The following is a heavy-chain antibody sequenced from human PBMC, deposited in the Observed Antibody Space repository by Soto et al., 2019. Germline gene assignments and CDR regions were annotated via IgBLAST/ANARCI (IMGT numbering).Heavy chain of an antibody. D-gene: IGHD3-3*01. V-gene: IGHV4-4*07. CDR2: IYTSGST. J-gene: IGHJ4*02. CDR1: GGSISSYY. CDR3: ARPGLRFLEWSYDY. Sequence: PSETLSLTCTVSGGSISSYYWSWIRQPAGKGLEWIGRIYTSGSTNYNPSLKSRVTMSVDTSKNQFSLKLSSVTAADTAVYYCARPGLRFLEWSYDYWGPGTMVTVST.